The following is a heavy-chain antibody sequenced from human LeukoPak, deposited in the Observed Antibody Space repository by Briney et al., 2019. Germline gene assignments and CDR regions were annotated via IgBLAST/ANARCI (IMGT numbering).Heavy chain of an antibody. V-gene: IGHV3-66*01. J-gene: IGHJ4*02. CDR1: GFTVSSNY. CDR3: ARGDYDILTGYFRGFFDY. D-gene: IGHD3-9*01. CDR2: IYSGGST. Sequence: PGGSLRLSCAASGFTVSSNYMSWVRPAPGKGLEWVSVIYSGGSTYYADSVKGRFTISRDNSKTTLYLQMNSLRTEDTAVYYCARGDYDILTGYFRGFFDYWGQGTLVTVSS.